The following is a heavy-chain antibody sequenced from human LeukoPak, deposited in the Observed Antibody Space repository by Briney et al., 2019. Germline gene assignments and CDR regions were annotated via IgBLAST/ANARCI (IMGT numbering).Heavy chain of an antibody. D-gene: IGHD2-15*01. CDR2: ISWNSGSI. J-gene: IGHJ6*03. CDR3: AKGPSRFRPLHYYYMDV. V-gene: IGHV3-9*01. CDR1: GFTFGDYA. Sequence: PGGSLRLSCAASGFTFGDYAMHWVRQAPGKGLEWASGISWNSGSIGYADSVKGRFTISRDNAKNSLYLQMNSLRAEDTALYYCAKGPSRFRPLHYYYMDVWGKGTTVTISS.